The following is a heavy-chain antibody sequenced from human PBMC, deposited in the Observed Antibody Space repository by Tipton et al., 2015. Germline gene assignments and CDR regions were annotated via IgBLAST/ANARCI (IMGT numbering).Heavy chain of an antibody. CDR3: ARLLTYHGSWSGHYTGFVGWFDS. CDR1: GGSISRYY. J-gene: IGHJ5*01. V-gene: IGHV4-39*01. D-gene: IGHD3/OR15-3a*01. CDR2: MFHGGIA. Sequence: TLSLTCTVSGGSISRYYWSWIRQHPGKGLEWIGSMFHGGIAYYTPSLKSRVTISVATSKNQISLNLSSVTAADTAVYYCARLLTYHGSWSGHYTGFVGWFDSWGQGTLVTVSS.